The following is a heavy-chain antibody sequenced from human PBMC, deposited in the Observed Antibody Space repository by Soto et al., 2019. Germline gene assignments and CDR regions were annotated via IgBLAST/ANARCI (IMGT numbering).Heavy chain of an antibody. CDR1: GFTFNKYW. J-gene: IGHJ4*02. CDR2: VKEDESEK. V-gene: IGHV3-7*01. Sequence: PGWSLRLSCAASGFTFNKYWMSWVRQAPGKGLEWVANVKEDESEKFYVDSVKGRFTISRDNTWNSLYLQMNSLRAEDTAVYYCATVRNIAAAGTVYFDFWGQGTLVTVSS. CDR3: ATVRNIAAAGTVYFDF. D-gene: IGHD6-13*01.